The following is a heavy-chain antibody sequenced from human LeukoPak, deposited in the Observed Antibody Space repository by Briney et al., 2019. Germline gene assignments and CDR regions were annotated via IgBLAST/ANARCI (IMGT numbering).Heavy chain of an antibody. Sequence: GASVKVSCKASGYTFTSYYMHWVRQAPGQGLEWMGIINPSGGSTSYAQKFQGRVTMTRDMSTSTAYMEVRSLRSDDTAVYYCARSPLGPDQSSNWNYYFDYWGQGSLVTVSS. V-gene: IGHV1-46*01. CDR3: ARSPLGPDQSSNWNYYFDY. CDR1: GYTFTSYY. D-gene: IGHD1-1*01. CDR2: INPSGGST. J-gene: IGHJ4*02.